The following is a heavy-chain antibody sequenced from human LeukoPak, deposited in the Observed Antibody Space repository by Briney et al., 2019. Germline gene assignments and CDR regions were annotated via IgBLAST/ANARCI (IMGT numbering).Heavy chain of an antibody. J-gene: IGHJ4*02. Sequence: SETLSLTCTVSGGSVSSGIHYWSWIRQPPGKGLEWIGYIYYSGSTNYNPPLKSRITISVDTSKNQFSLRLSSVTAADTAVYYCARAHRDGYNHASCFDYWGQGTLVTVSS. CDR3: ARAHRDGYNHASCFDY. CDR1: GGSVSSGIHY. V-gene: IGHV4-61*01. D-gene: IGHD5-24*01. CDR2: IYYSGST.